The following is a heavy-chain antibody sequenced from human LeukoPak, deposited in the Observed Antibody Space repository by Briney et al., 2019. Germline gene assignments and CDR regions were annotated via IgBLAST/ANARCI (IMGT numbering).Heavy chain of an antibody. CDR1: GGSFSGYY. J-gene: IGHJ6*02. V-gene: IGHV4-34*01. Sequence: SETLSLTCAVYGGSFSGYYWSWIRQPPGKGLEWFGEINHSGSTNYNPSLKSRVTISVDTSKNQFSLKLSSVTAADTAVYYCASLGSGRRGAPTKYYGMDVWGQGTTVTVSS. D-gene: IGHD3-10*01. CDR3: ASLGSGRRGAPTKYYGMDV. CDR2: INHSGST.